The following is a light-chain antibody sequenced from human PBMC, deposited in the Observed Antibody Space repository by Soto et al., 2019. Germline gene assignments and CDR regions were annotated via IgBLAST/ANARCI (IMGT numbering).Light chain of an antibody. CDR2: YDT. CDR3: QVWDGSSDQQV. J-gene: IGLJ3*02. Sequence: SYELTQPPSVSVAPGRTARISCGGNNIGSESVHWYQQKAGQAPVLVIDYDTVQPSGIPERFSGSNSGNTATLTISRVEAGDEADYYCQVWDGSSDQQVFGGGTKLTVL. V-gene: IGLV3-21*04. CDR1: NIGSES.